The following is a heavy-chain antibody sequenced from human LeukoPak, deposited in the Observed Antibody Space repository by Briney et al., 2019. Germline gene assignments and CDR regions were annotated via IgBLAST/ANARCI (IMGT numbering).Heavy chain of an antibody. CDR2: ISYDGSNK. D-gene: IGHD3-10*01. CDR3: ASTMDYYWASFDY. Sequence: GGSLRLSCAASGFTFSSYAMHWVRQAPGKGLEWVAVISYDGSNKYYADSVKGRFTISRDNSKNTLYLQMNSLRAEDTAVYYCASTMDYYWASFDYWGQGTLVTVSS. J-gene: IGHJ4*02. CDR1: GFTFSSYA. V-gene: IGHV3-30-3*01.